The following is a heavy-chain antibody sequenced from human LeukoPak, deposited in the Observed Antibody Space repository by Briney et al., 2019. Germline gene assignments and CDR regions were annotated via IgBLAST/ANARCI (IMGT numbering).Heavy chain of an antibody. D-gene: IGHD5-12*01. CDR1: GGSISSYY. Sequence: SETLSLTCTVSGGSISSYYWSWIRQPPGKGLEWIGYIYYSGSTNCNPSLKSRVTISVDTSKNQFSLKLSSVTAADTAVYYCARATRRDGYNFGVWGQGTLVTVSS. CDR2: IYYSGST. J-gene: IGHJ4*02. V-gene: IGHV4-59*08. CDR3: ARATRRDGYNFGV.